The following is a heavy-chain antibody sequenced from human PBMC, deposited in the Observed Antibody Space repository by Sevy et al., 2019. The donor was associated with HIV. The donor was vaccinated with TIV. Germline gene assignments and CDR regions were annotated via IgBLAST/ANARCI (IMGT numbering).Heavy chain of an antibody. CDR3: ARDLGGYGGNSIDY. CDR2: ISAYNGNT. CDR1: GYTFTGYY. D-gene: IGHD2-21*02. J-gene: IGHJ4*02. V-gene: IGHV1-18*04. Sequence: ASVKVSCKASGYTFTGYYMHWVRQAPGQGLEWMGWISAYNGNTNYAQKLQGRVTMTTDTSTSTAYMELRSLRSDDTDVYYCARDLGGYGGNSIDYWGQGTLVTVSS.